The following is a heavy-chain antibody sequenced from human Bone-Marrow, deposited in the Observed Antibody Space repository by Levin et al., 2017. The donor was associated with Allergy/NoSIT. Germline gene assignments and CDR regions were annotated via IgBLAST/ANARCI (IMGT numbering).Heavy chain of an antibody. J-gene: IGHJ6*04. V-gene: IGHV3-33*01. CDR3: ARNWDGPSALYYYYKKGMAV. D-gene: IGHD1-26*01. CDR2: IWFDESKT. CDR1: GFNFNNYD. Sequence: PGGSLRLSCRASGFNFNNYDMHWVRQAPGRGLEWVAVIWFDESKTYYADSVKGRFTISRDNSNNIVNLQMNSLRAEDTAVYYCARNWDGPSALYYYYKKGMAVWAKGTRVTVSS.